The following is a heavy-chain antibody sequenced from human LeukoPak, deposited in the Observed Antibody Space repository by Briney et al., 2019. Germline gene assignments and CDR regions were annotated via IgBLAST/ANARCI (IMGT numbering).Heavy chain of an antibody. V-gene: IGHV3-11*04. CDR2: LSGSGGTT. CDR3: AREGHGSRYFDY. Sequence: GGSLRLSCAASGFTISTNYMSWVRQAPGKGLEWVSNLSGSGGTTYYADSVKGRFTISRDNAKNSLFLQMNSLRAEDTAVYYCAREGHGSRYFDYWGQGTLVTVSS. CDR1: GFTISTNY. J-gene: IGHJ4*02.